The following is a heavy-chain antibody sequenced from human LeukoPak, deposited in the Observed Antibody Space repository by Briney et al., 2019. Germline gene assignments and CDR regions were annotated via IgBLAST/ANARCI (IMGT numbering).Heavy chain of an antibody. J-gene: IGHJ4*02. CDR3: AKGSYYDSSGSFYFDY. D-gene: IGHD3-22*01. CDR1: GFTLTDNW. V-gene: IGHV3-23*01. CDR2: ISGSGDNT. Sequence: AGGSLRLSCEASGFTLTDNWMSWVRQAPGKGLEWVSGISGSGDNTYYADSVKGRFTISRDNSKNTLYVQVNSLGTEDTAAYYCAKGSYYDSSGSFYFDYWGQGTLVTVSS.